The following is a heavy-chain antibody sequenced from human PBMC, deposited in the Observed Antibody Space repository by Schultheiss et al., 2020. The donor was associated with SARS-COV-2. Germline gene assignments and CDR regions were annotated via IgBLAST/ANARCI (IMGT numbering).Heavy chain of an antibody. CDR3: ARGDCSSTSCYYGMDV. CDR1: GFTFSSYG. D-gene: IGHD2-2*01. CDR2: ISYDGSNK. Sequence: GGSLRLSCAASGFTFSSYGMHWVRQAPGKGLEWVAVISYDGSNKYYADSVKGRFTISRDNSKNSLYLQMNSLRDEDTAVYYCARGDCSSTSCYYGMDVWGQGTTVTVSS. J-gene: IGHJ6*02. V-gene: IGHV3-30*03.